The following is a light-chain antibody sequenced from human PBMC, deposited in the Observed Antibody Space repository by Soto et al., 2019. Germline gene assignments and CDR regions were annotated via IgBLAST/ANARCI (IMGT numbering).Light chain of an antibody. V-gene: IGKV3-15*01. Sequence: EVLMTQSPATLSVSPGERATLSCRTSQNISSNLAWYQQKPGQAPRLLIYGASTRATGIPARFSGSGSGTEFTLTISGLQSEDFAIYYCQQYNDWPPWTFGQGTKVEI. CDR3: QQYNDWPPWT. J-gene: IGKJ1*01. CDR2: GAS. CDR1: QNISSN.